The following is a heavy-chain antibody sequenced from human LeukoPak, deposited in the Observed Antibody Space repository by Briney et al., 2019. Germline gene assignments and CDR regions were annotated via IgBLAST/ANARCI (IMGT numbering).Heavy chain of an antibody. CDR1: GFIFNDAW. V-gene: IGHV3-11*05. CDR2: ITSSSTYV. D-gene: IGHD6-19*01. CDR3: ARDFGWGGALDI. Sequence: PGGSLRLSCAASGFIFNDAWMSWVRRAPGKGLEWVSLITSSSTYVESADSVKGRFTISRDNAKNSLSLQMNSLRADDTAVYYCARDFGWGGALDIWGQGTMVTVSS. J-gene: IGHJ3*02.